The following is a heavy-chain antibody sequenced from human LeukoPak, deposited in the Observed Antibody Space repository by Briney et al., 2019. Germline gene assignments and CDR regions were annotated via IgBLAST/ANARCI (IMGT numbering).Heavy chain of an antibody. CDR2: ISSSGSTI. CDR1: GFTFSNYE. Sequence: GGSLRLSCAASGFTFSNYEMNWVRQAPGKGLEWVSYISSSGSTIYYADSVKGRFTISRDNAKNSLYLQMNSLRAEDTAVYYCARVTAVEYYFDYWGQGTLVTVSS. CDR3: ARVTAVEYYFDY. V-gene: IGHV3-48*03. J-gene: IGHJ4*02. D-gene: IGHD6-19*01.